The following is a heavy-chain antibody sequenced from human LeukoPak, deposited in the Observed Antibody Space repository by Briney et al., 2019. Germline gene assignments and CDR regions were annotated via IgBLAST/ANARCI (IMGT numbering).Heavy chain of an antibody. CDR2: IYYSGST. D-gene: IGHD2-8*01. V-gene: IGHV4-59*12. CDR1: GGSISNYY. CDR3: ATNGYYCMDV. Sequence: PSETLSLTCTVSGGSISNYYWNWIRQPPGQRLEWIGHIYYSGSTNYNPSLKSRVTISVDKSQNQFSLKVNSLTAADTAVYYCATNGYYCMDVWGKGTTVTVSS. J-gene: IGHJ6*03.